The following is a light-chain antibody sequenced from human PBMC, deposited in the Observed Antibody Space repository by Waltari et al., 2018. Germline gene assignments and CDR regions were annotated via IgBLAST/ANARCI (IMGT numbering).Light chain of an antibody. CDR1: SRDVVGYNY. V-gene: IGLV2-14*03. J-gene: IGLJ3*02. Sequence: QSALTQPASVSGSPGQSITISYTGTSRDVVGYNYVSLYQPHPGKAPKLMIYDVSNRPSGVSNRFSGSKSGNTASLTISGLQAEDEADYYCSSYTSSSTRVFGGGTKLTVL. CDR3: SSYTSSSTRV. CDR2: DVS.